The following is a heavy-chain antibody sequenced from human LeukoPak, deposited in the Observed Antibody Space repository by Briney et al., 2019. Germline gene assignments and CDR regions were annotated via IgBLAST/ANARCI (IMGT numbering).Heavy chain of an antibody. CDR3: ARDFYNWNYDAFDI. J-gene: IGHJ3*02. V-gene: IGHV1-2*02. CDR2: INPNSGGT. CDR1: GYTFTGYY. D-gene: IGHD1-7*01. Sequence: ASVKVSCKASGYTFTGYYMHWVRQAPGQGLEWMGWINPNSGGTNYAQKFQGRVTITADKSTSTAYMELSSLRSKDTAVYYCARDFYNWNYDAFDIWGQGTMVTVSS.